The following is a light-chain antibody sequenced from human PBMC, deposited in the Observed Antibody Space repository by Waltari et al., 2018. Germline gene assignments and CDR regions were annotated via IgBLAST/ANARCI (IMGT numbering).Light chain of an antibody. V-gene: IGKV3-20*01. CDR3: QQYGSSVMYT. Sequence: EFVLTQSPDTLSLSPVERATLSCRASQILTSRYLAWYQQTPGQAPRLLIYGASSRAAGIPDRFSGSGSGTDFTLTISRLEPEDFAVYYCQQYGSSVMYTFGQGTKLETK. CDR1: QILTSRY. J-gene: IGKJ2*01. CDR2: GAS.